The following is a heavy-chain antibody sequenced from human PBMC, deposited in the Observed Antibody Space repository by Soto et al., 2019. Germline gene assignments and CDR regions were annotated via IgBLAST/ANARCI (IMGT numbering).Heavy chain of an antibody. V-gene: IGHV1-18*01. J-gene: IGHJ4*02. CDR2: ISAYNGNT. D-gene: IGHD1-26*01. CDR1: GYSFTSYG. Sequence: SVKVSCEASGYSFTSYGISWVRQAPEQGLEWMGWISAYNGNTNCAQKLQGRVTMTTDTSTSTAYMELRSLRSDDTAVYYWARYSGYIDYWGQGTLVTVS. CDR3: ARYSGYIDY.